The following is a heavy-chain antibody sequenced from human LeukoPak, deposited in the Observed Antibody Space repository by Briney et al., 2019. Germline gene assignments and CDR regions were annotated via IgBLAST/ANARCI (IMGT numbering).Heavy chain of an antibody. CDR3: ARDPYSSGWYYFDY. D-gene: IGHD6-19*01. CDR1: GFTFSNYW. CDR2: TSSSSSYI. V-gene: IGHV3-21*01. Sequence: GGSLRLSCAASGFTFSNYWMSWVRQAPGKGLEWVSSTSSSSSYIYYADSVKGRFTISRDNAKNSLYLQMNSLRAEDTAVYYCARDPYSSGWYYFDYWGQGTLVTVSS. J-gene: IGHJ4*02.